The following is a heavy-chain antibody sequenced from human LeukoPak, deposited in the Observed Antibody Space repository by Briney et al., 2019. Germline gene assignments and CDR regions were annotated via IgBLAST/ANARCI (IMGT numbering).Heavy chain of an antibody. Sequence: SQTLSLTCTVSGGSISSGDYYWSWIRQPPGKGLEWIGYIYYSGSTYYNPSLKSRVTISVDTSKSHFSLKLSSVTAADTAVYYCARRGVAAAATNFDYWGQGTLVTVSS. CDR3: ARRGVAAAATNFDY. CDR2: IYYSGST. CDR1: GGSISSGDYY. J-gene: IGHJ4*02. D-gene: IGHD3-10*01. V-gene: IGHV4-30-4*01.